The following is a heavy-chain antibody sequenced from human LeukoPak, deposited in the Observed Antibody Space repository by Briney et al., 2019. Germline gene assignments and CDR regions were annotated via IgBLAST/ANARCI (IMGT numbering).Heavy chain of an antibody. Sequence: GGSLRLSCAASGFTFSSYSMNWVRQAPGKGLEWVSSISSSSSYIYYADSVKGRSTISRDNAKNSLYLQMNSLRAEDTAVYYCARTSSGYCTNGVCFPSPLDYWGQGTLVTVSS. CDR2: ISSSSSYI. V-gene: IGHV3-21*01. CDR1: GFTFSSYS. D-gene: IGHD2-8*01. J-gene: IGHJ4*02. CDR3: ARTSSGYCTNGVCFPSPLDY.